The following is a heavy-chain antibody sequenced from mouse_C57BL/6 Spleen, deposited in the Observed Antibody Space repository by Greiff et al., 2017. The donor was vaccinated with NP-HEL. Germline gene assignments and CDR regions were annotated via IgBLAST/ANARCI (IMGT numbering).Heavy chain of an antibody. CDR3: AKGTAQATWFAY. CDR2: IYPGDGDT. D-gene: IGHD3-2*02. J-gene: IGHJ3*01. Sequence: QVQLQQSGPELVKPGASVKISCKASGYAFSSSWMNWVKQRPGKGLEWIGRIYPGDGDTNYNGKFKDKATLTADKSSSTAYMQLSSLTSEDSAVYFCAKGTAQATWFAYWGQGTLVTVSA. V-gene: IGHV1-82*01. CDR1: GYAFSSSW.